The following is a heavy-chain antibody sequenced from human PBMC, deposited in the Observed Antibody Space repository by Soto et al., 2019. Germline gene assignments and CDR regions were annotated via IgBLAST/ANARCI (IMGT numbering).Heavy chain of an antibody. J-gene: IGHJ6*02. CDR2: IYYSGST. D-gene: IGHD2-21*02. Sequence: SDTLSLTCTVTGISISSGDSYWSWIRQPPGKGLEWIGYIYYSGSTYYNPSLKSRVTISVDTSKNQFSLKLSSVTAADTAVYYCARVPVVTAIDYYYYGMDVWGQGTTVT. CDR3: ARVPVVTAIDYYYYGMDV. V-gene: IGHV4-30-4*02. CDR1: GISISSGDSY.